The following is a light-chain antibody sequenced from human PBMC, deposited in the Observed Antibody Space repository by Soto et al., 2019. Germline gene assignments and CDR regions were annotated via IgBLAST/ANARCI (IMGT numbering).Light chain of an antibody. Sequence: DIQMTQSPSTLSGSVGDRVTITCRASQTISSWLAWYQQKPGKAPKLLIYAASSLQSGVPSRFSGSGSGTDFTLTISSLQPEDFATYYCQQSYSTSFWTFGQGTKVEIK. CDR2: AAS. CDR1: QTISSW. J-gene: IGKJ1*01. V-gene: IGKV1-39*01. CDR3: QQSYSTSFWT.